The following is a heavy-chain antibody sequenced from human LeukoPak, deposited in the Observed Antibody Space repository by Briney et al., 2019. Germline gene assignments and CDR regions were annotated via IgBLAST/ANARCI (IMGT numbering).Heavy chain of an antibody. Sequence: ASEKVSCKASGYTFTSYAISWVRQAPGQGLEWMGWISAYNGNTNYAQKLQGRVTMTTDTSTSTAYMELRSLRSDDTAVYYCARVRRDGYNFPWGQGTLVTVSS. D-gene: IGHD5-24*01. CDR1: GYTFTSYA. J-gene: IGHJ5*02. CDR2: ISAYNGNT. V-gene: IGHV1-18*01. CDR3: ARVRRDGYNFP.